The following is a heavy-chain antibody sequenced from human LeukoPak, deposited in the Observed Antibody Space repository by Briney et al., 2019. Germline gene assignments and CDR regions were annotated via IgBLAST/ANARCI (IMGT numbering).Heavy chain of an antibody. D-gene: IGHD5-18*01. V-gene: IGHV3-30*02. Sequence: PGGSLRLSCAASRFTFSSYGMHWVRQAPGKGLQWVAFIRKDGRNEYYADSVKGRFTISRDNSKNTLYLQMNSLRAEDTAVYYCAKDSDVDTAMVTADWGQGTLVTVSS. J-gene: IGHJ4*02. CDR2: IRKDGRNE. CDR1: RFTFSSYG. CDR3: AKDSDVDTAMVTAD.